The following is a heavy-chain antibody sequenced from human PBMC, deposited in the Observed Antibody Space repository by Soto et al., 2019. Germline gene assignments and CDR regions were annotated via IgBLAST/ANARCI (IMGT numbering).Heavy chain of an antibody. V-gene: IGHV1-46*03. J-gene: IGHJ4*02. CDR1: GYTFTSYY. CDR3: ARGESSVTTFEGYFDY. D-gene: IGHD4-17*01. CDR2: INPSGGST. Sequence: ASVKVSCKASGYTFTSYYMHWVRQAPGQGLEWMGIINPSGGSTSYAQKFQGRVTMTRDTSTSTVYMELSSLRSEDTAVYYCARGESSVTTFEGYFDYWGQGTLVTVSS.